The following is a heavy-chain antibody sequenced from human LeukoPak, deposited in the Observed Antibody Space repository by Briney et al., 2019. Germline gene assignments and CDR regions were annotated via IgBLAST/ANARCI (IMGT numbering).Heavy chain of an antibody. D-gene: IGHD3-3*01. Sequence: PSETLSLTCTVSGGTISSYYWNWIRQSPGKGLEWIGFIFHGGNRNYNPSLKSRVTMSMDTSKSQFSLKVTSVADEMTSIYYCASGKIFGIITPHSFHYWGRGTQVIVSS. V-gene: IGHV4-59*12. J-gene: IGHJ4*02. CDR3: ASGKIFGIITPHSFHY. CDR1: GGTISSYY. CDR2: IFHGGNR.